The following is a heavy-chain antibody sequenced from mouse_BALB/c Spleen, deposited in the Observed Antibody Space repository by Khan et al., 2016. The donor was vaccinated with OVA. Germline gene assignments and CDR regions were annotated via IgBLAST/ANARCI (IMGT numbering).Heavy chain of an antibody. CDR1: GYSITSDYA. CDR2: ISYSGNT. V-gene: IGHV3-2*02. CDR3: ARIKVGDFDY. Sequence: EVQLQESGPGLVKPSQSLSLTCTVTGYSITSDYAWNWIRQFPGNNLEWMGYISYSGNTKYTPSLKSRISITRDTSKNQFFLQLNSVTIEDTATYYCARIKVGDFDYWGQGTTLTVSS. D-gene: IGHD1-1*02. J-gene: IGHJ2*01.